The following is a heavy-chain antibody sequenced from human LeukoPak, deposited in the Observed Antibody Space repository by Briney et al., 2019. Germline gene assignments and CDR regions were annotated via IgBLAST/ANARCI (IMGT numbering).Heavy chain of an antibody. V-gene: IGHV3-30*04. D-gene: IGHD3-10*01. CDR2: ISYDGSNK. Sequence: GGSLRLSCAASGFTFSSYAMHWVRQAPGKGLEWVAVISYDGSNKYYADSVKGRFTVSRDNAKNSLYLQMNSLRAEDTAVYYCARVGGLDWGQGTLVTVSS. CDR3: ARVGGLD. J-gene: IGHJ4*02. CDR1: GFTFSSYA.